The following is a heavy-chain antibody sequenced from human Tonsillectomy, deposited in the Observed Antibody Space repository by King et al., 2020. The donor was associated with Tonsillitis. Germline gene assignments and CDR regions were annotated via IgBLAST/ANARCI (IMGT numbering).Heavy chain of an antibody. D-gene: IGHD3-3*01. V-gene: IGHV4-59*01. CDR3: ARHIGASRAFDI. Sequence: QLQESGPGLVKPSETLSLTCTVSGGSIRSYYCSWIRQPPGKGLEWIGYIYYSGSTNYNPSLKSRVTISVDTSKNQFSLQLTSVTAAATAVYYCARHIGASRAFDIWGQGTMVTVSS. CDR2: IYYSGST. CDR1: GGSIRSYY. J-gene: IGHJ3*02.